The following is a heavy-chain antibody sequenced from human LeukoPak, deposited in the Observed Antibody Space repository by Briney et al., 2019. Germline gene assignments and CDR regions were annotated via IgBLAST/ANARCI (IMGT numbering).Heavy chain of an antibody. CDR1: GGTFSSYA. CDR2: IIPIFGTA. CDR3: ARDRGGSIAAAGTFDY. D-gene: IGHD6-13*01. J-gene: IGHJ4*02. Sequence: SVKVSCKASGGTFSSYAISWVRQAPGQGLEWMGGIIPIFGTANYAQKFQGRVTITADKSTSTAYMELSSLRSEDTAVYCCARDRGGSIAAAGTFDYWGQGTLVTVSS. V-gene: IGHV1-69*06.